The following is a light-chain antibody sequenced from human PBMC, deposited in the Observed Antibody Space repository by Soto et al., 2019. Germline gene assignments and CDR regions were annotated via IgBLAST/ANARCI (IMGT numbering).Light chain of an antibody. J-gene: IGKJ2*01. CDR3: QQSDSTPPDT. V-gene: IGKV1-39*01. Sequence: DLQMTQFPSSLSASVGERVTITCRASESISSHLNWYQQKPGKAPNLLIHAASSLQTGVPSRFSGSGSGTYFTLTISNLQPEDSATYYCQQSDSTPPDTFGQGTKLEIK. CDR1: ESISSH. CDR2: AAS.